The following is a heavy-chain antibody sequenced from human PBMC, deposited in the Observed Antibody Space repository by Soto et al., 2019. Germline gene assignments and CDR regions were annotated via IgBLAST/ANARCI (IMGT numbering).Heavy chain of an antibody. CDR2: IYPGDSDT. Sequence: EVQLVQSGAEVKKPGESLKISCKGSGYSFTSYWIGWVRQMPGKGLEWMGIIYPGDSDTRYSPSFQGQVTISADKSISPACRQWSSLKASDTAMYYCARRSPGGELPGHFDYWGQGTLVTVSS. CDR1: GYSFTSYW. D-gene: IGHD1-26*01. CDR3: ARRSPGGELPGHFDY. J-gene: IGHJ4*02. V-gene: IGHV5-51*03.